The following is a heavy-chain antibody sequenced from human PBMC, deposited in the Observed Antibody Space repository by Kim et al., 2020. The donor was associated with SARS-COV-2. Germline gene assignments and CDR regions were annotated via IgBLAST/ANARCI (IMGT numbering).Heavy chain of an antibody. Sequence: ASVKVSCKASGYTFTGYYMHWVRQAPGQGLEWMGWINPNSGGTNYAQKFQGRVTMTRDTSISTAYMELSRLRSDDTAVYYCARGFLTRIAAAGTRGGVLSYCGQGPLVTVSS. D-gene: IGHD6-13*01. J-gene: IGHJ4*02. V-gene: IGHV1-2*02. CDR3: ARGFLTRIAAAGTRGGVLSY. CDR2: INPNSGGT. CDR1: GYTFTGYY.